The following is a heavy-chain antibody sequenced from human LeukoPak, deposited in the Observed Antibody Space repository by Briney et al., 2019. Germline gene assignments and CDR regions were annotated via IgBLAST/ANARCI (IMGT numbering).Heavy chain of an antibody. CDR3: ARGQLSSGAFDI. J-gene: IGHJ3*02. CDR2: ISSSSSYI. CDR1: GFTFSNYS. Sequence: GGSLRLSCAASGFTFSNYSMNWVRQAPGKGLEWVSSISSSSSYIYYADSVKGRFTISRDNAKNSLYLQMNSLRAEDTAVYHCARGQLSSGAFDIWGQGTMVTVSS. D-gene: IGHD1-1*01. V-gene: IGHV3-21*04.